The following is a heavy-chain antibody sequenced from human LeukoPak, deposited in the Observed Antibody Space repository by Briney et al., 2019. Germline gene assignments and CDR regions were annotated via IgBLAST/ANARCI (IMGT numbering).Heavy chain of an antibody. CDR1: GFTFSSYW. CDR3: SATRSHFDY. Sequence: GGSLRLSCAASGFTFSSYWMCWVRQAPGKGLEWVANIKQDGSEKYYVDSAKGRFTISRDNAKNSLYLQMNSLRAEDTAVYYCSATRSHFDYWGQGTLVTVSS. V-gene: IGHV3-7*01. D-gene: IGHD1-14*01. CDR2: IKQDGSEK. J-gene: IGHJ4*02.